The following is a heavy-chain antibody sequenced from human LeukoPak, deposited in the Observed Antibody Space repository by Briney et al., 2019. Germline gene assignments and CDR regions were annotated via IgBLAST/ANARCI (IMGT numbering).Heavy chain of an antibody. Sequence: GGSLRLSCAASGFTFSSYWMSWVRQAPGKGLEWVANIKQDGSEKYYVDSVKGRFTISRDNAKNSLYLQMNSLRAEDTAVYYCARDQKAEWELPDYWGQGTLVTVSS. CDR3: ARDQKAEWELPDY. CDR2: IKQDGSEK. D-gene: IGHD1-26*01. V-gene: IGHV3-7*01. CDR1: GFTFSSYW. J-gene: IGHJ4*02.